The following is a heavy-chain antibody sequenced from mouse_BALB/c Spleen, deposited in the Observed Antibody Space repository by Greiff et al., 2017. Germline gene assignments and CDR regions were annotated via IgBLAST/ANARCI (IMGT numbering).Heavy chain of an antibody. Sequence: DVHLVESGGGLVKPGGSLKLSCAASGFTFSDYYMYWVRQTPEKRLEWVATISDGGSYTYYPDSVKGRFTISRDNAKNNLYLQMSSLKSEDTAMYYCARESSYYGSSYTSMDYWGQGTSVTVSS. CDR1: GFTFSDYY. J-gene: IGHJ4*01. V-gene: IGHV5-4*02. CDR3: ARESSYYGSSYTSMDY. D-gene: IGHD1-1*01. CDR2: ISDGGSYT.